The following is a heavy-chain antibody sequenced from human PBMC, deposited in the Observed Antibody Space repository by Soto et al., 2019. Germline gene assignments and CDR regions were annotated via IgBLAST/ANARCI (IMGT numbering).Heavy chain of an antibody. CDR3: VRDMVGPTKAFEL. J-gene: IGHJ3*01. V-gene: IGHV1-3*01. CDR2: INVGNRNT. CDR1: GYTFTYHT. Sequence: QVRLVQSGTEVKKPGASVRISCKASGYTFTYHTMHWVRQAPGHTLEWMGWINVGNRNTKYSQKFRGRVTMTSDTSASSASMELSSLRSDDTAVYYCVRDMVGPTKAFELWGQGTLVTVSS. D-gene: IGHD1-26*01.